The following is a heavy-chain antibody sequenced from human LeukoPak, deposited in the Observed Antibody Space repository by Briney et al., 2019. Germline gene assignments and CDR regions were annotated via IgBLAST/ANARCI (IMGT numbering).Heavy chain of an antibody. CDR2: ISGSGGST. D-gene: IGHD5-12*01. J-gene: IGHJ4*02. Sequence: GGSLRLSCAASGFTFSGYNMNWVRQAPGKGLEWVSAISGSGGSTYYADSVKGRFTISRDSSKNTLYLQMNSLRAEDTAAYYCARDPSGYSGDIIDYWGQGTLVTVSS. V-gene: IGHV3-23*01. CDR3: ARDPSGYSGDIIDY. CDR1: GFTFSGYN.